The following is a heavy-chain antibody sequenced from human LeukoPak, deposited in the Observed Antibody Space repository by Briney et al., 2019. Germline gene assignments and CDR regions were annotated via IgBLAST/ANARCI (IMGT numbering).Heavy chain of an antibody. CDR3: AKEYGEFPGY. CDR2: ISYDGSNK. CDR1: GFTFSSYG. Sequence: PGGSLRLSCAASGFTFSSYGMHWVRQAPGKGPEWVAVISYDGSNKYYADSVKGRFTISRDNSKNTLYLQMNSLRAEDTAVYYCAKEYGEFPGYWGQGTMVSVSS. J-gene: IGHJ4*02. V-gene: IGHV3-30*18. D-gene: IGHD3-10*01.